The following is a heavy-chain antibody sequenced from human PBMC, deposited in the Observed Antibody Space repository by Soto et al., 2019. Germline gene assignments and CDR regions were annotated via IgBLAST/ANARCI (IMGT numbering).Heavy chain of an antibody. V-gene: IGHV4-31*03. J-gene: IGHJ5*02. CDR1: GGSISSDGYY. D-gene: IGHD6-6*01. CDR3: ARCVYSSSFHWFDL. CDR2: IYYSGST. Sequence: QVQLQESGPGLVKPSQTLSLTCTVSGGSISSDGYYWRWIRQHPGKGLERIGVIYYSGSTYYNPSLMSRFTISVDTDKNQFSLKLTCVTDAVTLVYYCARCVYSSSFHWFDLWGQGTLVTVSS.